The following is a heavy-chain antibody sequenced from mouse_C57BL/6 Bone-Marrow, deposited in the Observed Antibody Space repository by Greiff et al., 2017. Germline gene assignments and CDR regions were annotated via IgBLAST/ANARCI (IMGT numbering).Heavy chain of an antibody. CDR2: IDPENGDT. V-gene: IGHV14-4*01. D-gene: IGHD2-3*01. CDR3: TTHDGYSYYFDY. CDR1: GFNIKDDY. Sequence: VQLKQSGAELVRPGASVKLSCTASGFNIKDDYMHWVKQRPEQGLEWIGWIDPENGDTEYASKFQGKSTITADTYSNTAYLQLSSLTSEDTAVYYCTTHDGYSYYFDYWGQGTTLTVSS. J-gene: IGHJ2*01.